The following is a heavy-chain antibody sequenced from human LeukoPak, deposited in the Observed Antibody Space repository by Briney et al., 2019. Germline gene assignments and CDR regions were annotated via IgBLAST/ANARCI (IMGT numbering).Heavy chain of an antibody. CDR1: GGSISSSSYY. CDR3: ARDLARIVATSGPPKYYFDY. V-gene: IGHV4-39*07. J-gene: IGHJ4*02. Sequence: SETLSLTCTVSGGSISSSSYYWGWIRQPPGKGLEWIGSIYYSGSTYYNPSLKSRVTISVDTSKNQFSLKLSSVTAADTAVYYCARDLARIVATSGPPKYYFDYWGQGTLVTVSS. D-gene: IGHD5-12*01. CDR2: IYYSGST.